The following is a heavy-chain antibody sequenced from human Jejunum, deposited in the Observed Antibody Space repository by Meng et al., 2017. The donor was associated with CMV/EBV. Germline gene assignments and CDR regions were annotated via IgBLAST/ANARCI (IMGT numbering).Heavy chain of an antibody. CDR3: ARECVGEAYDCQWNYWFDP. Sequence: GPGLGGCSGTLSLTCSVSGGPISGYYWSWVRQPAGKRLEWIGRFHPGGTTNYNPSLENRITVSVDSSKNQFFLKLTSVTAADTAIYYCARECVGEAYDCQWNYWFDPWGRGTLVTVSS. J-gene: IGHJ5*02. CDR1: GGPISGYY. CDR2: FHPGGTT. D-gene: IGHD3-16*01. V-gene: IGHV4-4*07.